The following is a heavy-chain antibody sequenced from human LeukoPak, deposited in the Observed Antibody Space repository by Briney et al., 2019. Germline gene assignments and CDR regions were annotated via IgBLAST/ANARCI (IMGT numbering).Heavy chain of an antibody. J-gene: IGHJ4*02. CDR2: INPNSGGT. D-gene: IGHD3-10*01. CDR1: GYTFTGYY. V-gene: IGHV1-2*02. Sequence: ASVKVSCKASGYTFTGYYMHWVRQAPGQGLEWMGWINPNSGGTNYAQKFQGRVTMTRDTPISTAYMELSRLRSDDTAVYYCARGGLWFGELFDYWGQGTLVTVSS. CDR3: ARGGLWFGELFDY.